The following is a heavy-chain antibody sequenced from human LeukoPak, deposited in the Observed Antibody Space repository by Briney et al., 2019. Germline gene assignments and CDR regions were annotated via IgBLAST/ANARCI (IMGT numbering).Heavy chain of an antibody. CDR1: GYTFTGYY. CDR3: ARHRSVYSGYDLGYFDY. J-gene: IGHJ4*02. CDR2: INPNSGGT. V-gene: IGHV1-2*02. D-gene: IGHD5-12*01. Sequence: ASVKVSCKASGYTFTGYYMHWVRQAPGQGLEWMGWINPNSGGTNYAQKFQGRVTMTRDTSTSTAYMELRSLRSDDTAVYYCARHRSVYSGYDLGYFDYWGQGTLVTVSS.